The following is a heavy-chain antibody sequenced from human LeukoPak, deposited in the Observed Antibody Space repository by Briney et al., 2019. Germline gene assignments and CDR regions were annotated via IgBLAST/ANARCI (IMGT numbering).Heavy chain of an antibody. Sequence: SETLSLTCTVSGYSISSGYYWGWIRQPPGKGLEWIGSLYHSGSTFYNPSLKSRVTISVDTSKNQFSLKLSSVTAADTAVYYCARVVKYCSGGSCYSQFDYWGQGTLVTVSS. J-gene: IGHJ4*02. D-gene: IGHD2-15*01. CDR3: ARVVKYCSGGSCYSQFDY. CDR1: GYSISSGYY. V-gene: IGHV4-38-2*02. CDR2: LYHSGST.